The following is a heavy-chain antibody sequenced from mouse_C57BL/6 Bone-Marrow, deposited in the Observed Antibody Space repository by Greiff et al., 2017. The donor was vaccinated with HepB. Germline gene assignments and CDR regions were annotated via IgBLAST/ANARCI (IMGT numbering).Heavy chain of an antibody. CDR2: IRSKSNNYAT. V-gene: IGHV10-1*01. Sequence: EVKLVESGGGLVQPKGSLKLSCAASGFSFNTYAMNWVRQAPGKGLEWVARIRSKSNNYATYYADSVKDRFTISRDDSESMLYLQMNNLKTEDTAMYYCVRGPRGYDGYYPSYWYFDVWGTGTTVTVSS. J-gene: IGHJ1*03. CDR1: GFSFNTYA. D-gene: IGHD2-3*01. CDR3: VRGPRGYDGYYPSYWYFDV.